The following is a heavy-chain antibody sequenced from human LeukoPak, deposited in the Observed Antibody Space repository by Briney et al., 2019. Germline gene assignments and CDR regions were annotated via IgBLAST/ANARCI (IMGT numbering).Heavy chain of an antibody. CDR1: GYTFTSYD. J-gene: IGHJ4*02. Sequence: ASVKVSCKASGYTFTSYDINWVRQATGQGLEWMGWMNPNSGNTGYAQKLQGRVTMTRNTSISTAYMELSSLRSEDTAVYYCARLDRGPWTPYYFDYWGQGTLVTVSS. D-gene: IGHD3-10*01. V-gene: IGHV1-8*01. CDR3: ARLDRGPWTPYYFDY. CDR2: MNPNSGNT.